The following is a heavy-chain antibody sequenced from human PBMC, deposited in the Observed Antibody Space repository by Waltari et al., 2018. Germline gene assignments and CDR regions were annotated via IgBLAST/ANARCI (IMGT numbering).Heavy chain of an antibody. V-gene: IGHV4-59*01. Sequence: QVQLQESGPGLVKPSETLSLTCTVSGGSISSYYWSWIRQPPGEGLEWIGYIYYSGSTNYNPSLKSRVTISVDTSKNQFSLKLSSVTAADTAVYYCARAQDCSGGSCWGSWFDPWGQGTLVTVSS. CDR2: IYYSGST. CDR3: ARAQDCSGGSCWGSWFDP. CDR1: GGSISSYY. D-gene: IGHD2-15*01. J-gene: IGHJ5*02.